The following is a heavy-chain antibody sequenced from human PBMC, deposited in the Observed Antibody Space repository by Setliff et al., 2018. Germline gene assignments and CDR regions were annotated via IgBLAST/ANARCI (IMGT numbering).Heavy chain of an antibody. Sequence: GGSLRLSCAASGFTFSASTMNWVRQAPGKGLEWVSSISGSSSNFIYYADSVKGRLTISRDNAKNSLFLQMDNLRAEDTAQYFCARDSSHFIRVLDSWGQGTLVTVSS. CDR1: GFTFSAST. V-gene: IGHV3-21*01. J-gene: IGHJ4*02. CDR2: ISGSSSNFI. D-gene: IGHD3-10*01. CDR3: ARDSSHFIRVLDS.